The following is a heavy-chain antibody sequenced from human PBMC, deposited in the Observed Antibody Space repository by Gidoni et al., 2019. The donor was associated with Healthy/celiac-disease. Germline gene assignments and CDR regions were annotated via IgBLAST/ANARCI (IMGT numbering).Heavy chain of an antibody. CDR2: IYYSGST. CDR3: ARVSPEEDSSGYYETGEVDY. J-gene: IGHJ4*02. Sequence: QVQLQESGPGLVKHSQTLSLTCTVTGGSISSGGYYWSWIRQHPVKGLEWIGYIYYSGSTYYNPSLKSRVTISVDTSKNQFSLKLSSVTAADTAVYYCARVSPEEDSSGYYETGEVDYWGQGTLVTVSS. CDR1: GGSISSGGYY. D-gene: IGHD3-22*01. V-gene: IGHV4-31*03.